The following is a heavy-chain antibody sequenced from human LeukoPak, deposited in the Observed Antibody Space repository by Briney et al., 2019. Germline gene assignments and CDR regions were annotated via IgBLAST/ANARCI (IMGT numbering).Heavy chain of an antibody. V-gene: IGHV4-31*03. CDR1: GGSISSGGYY. CDR3: ARSGSYDSSGYYSVLYWYFDL. D-gene: IGHD3-22*01. Sequence: PSETLSLTCTVPGGSISSGGYYWSWIRQHPGKGMEWIGYIYYSGSTYYNPSLKSRVTISVDTSKNQFSLKLSSVTAADTAVYYCARSGSYDSSGYYSVLYWYFDLWGRGTLVTVPS. CDR2: IYYSGST. J-gene: IGHJ2*01.